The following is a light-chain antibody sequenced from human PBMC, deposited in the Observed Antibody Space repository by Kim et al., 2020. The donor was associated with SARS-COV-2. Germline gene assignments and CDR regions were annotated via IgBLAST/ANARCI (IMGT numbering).Light chain of an antibody. CDR2: KAS. J-gene: IGKJ1*01. CDR1: QSISRW. Sequence: DIQMTQSPSTLSASVGDKVTITCRASQSISRWLVWYQQKPGKAPKVLIYKASTLQSGVPSRFSGSGSGTEFTLTISSLQPDDFATYYCQQYDTYWTFGQGTKVDIK. V-gene: IGKV1-5*03. CDR3: QQYDTYWT.